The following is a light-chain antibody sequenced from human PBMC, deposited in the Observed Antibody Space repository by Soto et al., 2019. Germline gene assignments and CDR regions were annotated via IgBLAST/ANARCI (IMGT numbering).Light chain of an antibody. Sequence: EIVMAQSPATLSVSPGERATLSCRASRSVSTNLAWYQQKPGQAPRLLIYGASTRASGIPARFRGSGSGTEFTLTISSLQSEDFAVYYCQQYNNWPGTFGQGTKVDIK. J-gene: IGKJ1*01. CDR3: QQYNNWPGT. CDR2: GAS. V-gene: IGKV3-15*01. CDR1: RSVSTN.